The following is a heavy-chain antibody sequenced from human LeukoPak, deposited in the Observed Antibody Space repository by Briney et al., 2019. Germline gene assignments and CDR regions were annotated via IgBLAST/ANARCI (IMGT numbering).Heavy chain of an antibody. Sequence: SGPTLVKPTQTLTLTCTFSGFSLSTNAVGVGRIRQPPGKALEWLALIYWNDDKRYSPSLKTRLTITKDTSNNKVVLTMTNMDPVDTATYYCAHRENYYTSGSFDYWGQGTLVTVSS. CDR2: IYWNDDK. CDR3: AHRENYYTSGSFDY. D-gene: IGHD3-10*01. CDR1: GFSLSTNAVG. J-gene: IGHJ4*02. V-gene: IGHV2-5*01.